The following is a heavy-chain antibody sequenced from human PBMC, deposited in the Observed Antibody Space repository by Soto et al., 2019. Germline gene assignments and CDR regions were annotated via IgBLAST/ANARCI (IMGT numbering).Heavy chain of an antibody. CDR1: GFTFSSYA. D-gene: IGHD3-16*01. V-gene: IGHV3-23*01. CDR2: ITSGGST. Sequence: EMQLSESGGGLVQPGGSLRLSCAASGFTFSSYAMTWVRQSPGKGLEWVSAITSGGSTYYADYVNVRFTIARDDTKNTLCQQLNSVRAEDVAVHYCAFHGGACVDIWGQGTMVTVSS. CDR3: AFHGGACVDI. J-gene: IGHJ3*02.